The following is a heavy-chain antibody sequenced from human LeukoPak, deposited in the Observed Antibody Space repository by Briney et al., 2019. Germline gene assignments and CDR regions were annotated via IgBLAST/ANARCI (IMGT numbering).Heavy chain of an antibody. D-gene: IGHD2/OR15-2a*01. CDR2: THYSGSS. Sequence: PSETLSLTCTVSGGSISGYSWSWIRQPPGKGLEWIGYTHYSGSSNYNPSLKSRVTISVDTSKNQFSLKVGSVTAADTAVYYCARCGRNNRGYYYMEDWGKGTTVTVSS. V-gene: IGHV4-59*01. CDR1: GGSISGYS. J-gene: IGHJ6*03. CDR3: ARCGRNNRGYYYMED.